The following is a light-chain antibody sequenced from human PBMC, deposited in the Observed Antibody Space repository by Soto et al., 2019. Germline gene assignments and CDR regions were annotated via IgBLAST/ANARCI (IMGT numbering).Light chain of an antibody. CDR2: EGT. V-gene: IGLV2-14*01. Sequence: QSALTQPPSASGSPGQSVTISCTGTSGDIGRYKFVSWFQQHPGKAPKLLIFEGTNRPSGVSHRFSGSKSGNTASLTISGLQAEDEAMYFCSSSTNTNTLVIFGGGTKLTVL. J-gene: IGLJ2*01. CDR3: SSSTNTNTLVI. CDR1: SGDIGRYKF.